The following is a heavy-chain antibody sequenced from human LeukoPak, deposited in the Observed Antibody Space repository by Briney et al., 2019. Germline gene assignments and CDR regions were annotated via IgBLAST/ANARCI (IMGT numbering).Heavy chain of an antibody. CDR2: ISGGGDIT. CDR1: GFTFSSTS. D-gene: IGHD2-21*02. CDR3: VREDTPATANY. V-gene: IGHV3-23*01. Sequence: GGSLRLSCAASGFTFSSTSMSWVRQTPGKGLEWVSAISGGGDITYYADSVTGRFTISRDNSKDTLFLQMHSLRPGDTAVYYCVREDTPATANYWGQGTLVTISS. J-gene: IGHJ4*02.